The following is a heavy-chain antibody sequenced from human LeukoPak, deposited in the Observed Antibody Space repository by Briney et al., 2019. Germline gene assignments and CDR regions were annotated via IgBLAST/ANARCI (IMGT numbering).Heavy chain of an antibody. V-gene: IGHV4-61*02. CDR1: GGSISSGSYY. Sequence: PSETLSLTCAVSGGSISSGSYYWSWIRQPAGKGLEWIGRIYTSGSTNYNPSLKSRVTISVDTSKNQFSLKLSSVTAADTAVYYCARVAGRSYYDSRLLPWPTFDYWGQGTLVTVSS. CDR3: ARVAGRSYYDSRLLPWPTFDY. D-gene: IGHD3-22*01. J-gene: IGHJ4*02. CDR2: IYTSGST.